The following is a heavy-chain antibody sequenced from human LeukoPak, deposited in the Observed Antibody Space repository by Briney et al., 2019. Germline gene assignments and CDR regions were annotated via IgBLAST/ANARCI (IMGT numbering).Heavy chain of an antibody. J-gene: IGHJ4*02. V-gene: IGHV3-15*01. CDR3: TTPSDFEYSSSSDGFDY. CDR2: TKSKTDGGTT. D-gene: IGHD6-6*01. CDR1: GLTFSNAW. Sequence: PGGSLRLSCAASGLTFSNAWMSCVRQAPGKGLEWVGCTKSKTDGGTTDYAAHVKGRFTISRDDSKTTMYLQMNSLKTEDTAVYYCTTPSDFEYSSSSDGFDYWGQGTLVTVSS.